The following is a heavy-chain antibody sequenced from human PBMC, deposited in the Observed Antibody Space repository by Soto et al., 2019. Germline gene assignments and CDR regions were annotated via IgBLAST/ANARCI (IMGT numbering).Heavy chain of an antibody. V-gene: IGHV5-51*01. Sequence: GESLKISCKGSGYSFTSYWIGWVRQMPGKGLEWMGIIYPGDSDTRYSPSFQGQVTISADKSISTAYLQWSSLKASDTAMYYCARGSVRGVKPNWFDPWGQGTLVTVSS. CDR3: ARGSVRGVKPNWFDP. CDR1: GYSFTSYW. CDR2: IYPGDSDT. D-gene: IGHD3-10*01. J-gene: IGHJ5*02.